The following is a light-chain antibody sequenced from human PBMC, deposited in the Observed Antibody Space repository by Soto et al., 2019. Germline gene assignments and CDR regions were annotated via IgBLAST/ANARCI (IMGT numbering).Light chain of an antibody. CDR3: LKHDNWPRT. J-gene: IGKJ1*01. V-gene: IGKV3-15*01. CDR2: GAS. CDR1: QSVSSN. Sequence: EIVVTQSPATLSVSPGERATLSCRASQSVSSNLAWYQQKPGQAPRLLIYGASTRATGIPARFSGSGSATEFTLTITSLESEDFAVYFCLKHDNWPRTFGLGTKVDIK.